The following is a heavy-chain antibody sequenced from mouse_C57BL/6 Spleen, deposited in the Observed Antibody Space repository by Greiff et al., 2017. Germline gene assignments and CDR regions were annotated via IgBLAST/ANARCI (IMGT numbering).Heavy chain of an antibody. V-gene: IGHV1-80*01. CDR1: GYAFRSYW. J-gene: IGHJ4*01. CDR2: IYPGDGDT. Sequence: QVQLQQSGAELVKPGASVKISCKASGYAFRSYWMNWVKQRPGKGLEWIGQIYPGDGDTNYNGQFKGKATLTADKSSSTAYMQLSSLTSEDSAVYFCARDYLYAMDYWGQGTSVTVSS. D-gene: IGHD2-4*01. CDR3: ARDYLYAMDY.